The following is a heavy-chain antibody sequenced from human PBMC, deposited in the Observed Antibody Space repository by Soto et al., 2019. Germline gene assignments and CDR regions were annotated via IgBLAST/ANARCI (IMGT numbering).Heavy chain of an antibody. CDR1: GYTFSSYA. D-gene: IGHD5-18*01. CDR2: IIPIFGTA. CDR3: ARDSDLGYSYGLDY. V-gene: IGHV1-69*13. J-gene: IGHJ4*02. Sequence: GASVKVSCKASGYTFSSYAISWVRQAPGQGLEWMGGIIPIFGTANYAQKFQGRVTITADESTSTAYMELSSLRSEDTAVYYCARDSDLGYSYGLDYWGQGTLVTVSS.